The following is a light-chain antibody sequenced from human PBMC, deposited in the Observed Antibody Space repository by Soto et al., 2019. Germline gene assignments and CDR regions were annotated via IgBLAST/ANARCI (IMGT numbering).Light chain of an antibody. J-gene: IGKJ1*01. V-gene: IGKV1-5*03. CDR3: QQYSSYPET. CDR1: QSIRSW. CDR2: EAS. Sequence: DIQMTQSPSTLSASVGDRVTITCRASQSIRSWLAWYQQKPGKAPNLLIYEASRLESAVPSRFSGSASGTEFTLTINSLQPDDFATYYCQQYSSYPETCGQGTKVEIK.